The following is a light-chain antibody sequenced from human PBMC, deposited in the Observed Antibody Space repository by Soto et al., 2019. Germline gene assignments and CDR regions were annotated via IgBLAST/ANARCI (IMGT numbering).Light chain of an antibody. CDR1: SSNIGAGYD. CDR3: QSYDSSLSGSV. J-gene: IGLJ3*02. V-gene: IGLV1-40*01. Sequence: QLVLTQPPSVSGAPGQRVTISCTGSSSNIGAGYDVHWYQQLPGTAPKLLIYGNSNRPSGVPDRFSGSKSGTSASLAITGLQAEDEADYYCQSYDSSLSGSVFGGWTQLTVL. CDR2: GNS.